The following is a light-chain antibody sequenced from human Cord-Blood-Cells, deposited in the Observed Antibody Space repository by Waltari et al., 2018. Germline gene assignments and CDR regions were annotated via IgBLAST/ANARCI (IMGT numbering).Light chain of an antibody. J-gene: IGKJ4*01. CDR3: QQRSNWPPLT. V-gene: IGKV3-11*01. Sequence: EIVLTQSPATPSLSPGESATFSCRASQSVSSYLAWYQQKPGQAPRLLIYDASNRATGIPARFSGSGSGTDFTLTISSLEPEDFAVYYCQQRSNWPPLTFGGGTKVEIK. CDR1: QSVSSY. CDR2: DAS.